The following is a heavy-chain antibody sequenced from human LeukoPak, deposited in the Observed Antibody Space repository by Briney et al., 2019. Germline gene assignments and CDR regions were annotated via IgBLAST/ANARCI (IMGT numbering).Heavy chain of an antibody. Sequence: GGSLRLSCAASGFTFSSYAMSWVRQAPGKGLEWVSVISSSGSTTFYADSVKGRFTISRDKSKNTLYLQMNSLRAGDTAVYYCARYSNPPLRGVTTGYYYYYGMDVRGQGTTVSVSS. V-gene: IGHV3-23*01. J-gene: IGHJ6*02. D-gene: IGHD4-17*01. CDR3: ARYSNPPLRGVTTGYYYYYGMDV. CDR2: ISSSGSTT. CDR1: GFTFSSYA.